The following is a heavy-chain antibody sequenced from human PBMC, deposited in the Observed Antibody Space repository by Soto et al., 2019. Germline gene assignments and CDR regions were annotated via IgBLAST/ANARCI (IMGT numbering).Heavy chain of an antibody. CDR1: GFTFSSYA. Sequence: GGSLRLSCAASGFTFSSYAMSWVRQAPGKGLEWVSVIYSGGSTYYADSVKGRLTISRDNSKNTLYLQMNSLRAEDTAVYYCARDRPVRGMDVWGQGTTVTVSS. CDR2: IYSGGST. D-gene: IGHD2-8*01. CDR3: ARDRPVRGMDV. J-gene: IGHJ6*02. V-gene: IGHV3-53*01.